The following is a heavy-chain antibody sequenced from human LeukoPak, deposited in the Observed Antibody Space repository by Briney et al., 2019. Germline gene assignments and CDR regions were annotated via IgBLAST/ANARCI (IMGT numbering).Heavy chain of an antibody. CDR3: ARGELLLGWFDP. D-gene: IGHD4-23*01. J-gene: IGHJ5*02. CDR1: GYTFTSYG. Sequence: GASVKVSCKASGYTFTSYGISWVRQAPGQGLEWMGWINAGNGNTKYSQKFQGRVTITRDTSASTAYMELSSLRSEDTAVYYCARGELLLGWFDPWGQGTLVTVSS. V-gene: IGHV1-3*01. CDR2: INAGNGNT.